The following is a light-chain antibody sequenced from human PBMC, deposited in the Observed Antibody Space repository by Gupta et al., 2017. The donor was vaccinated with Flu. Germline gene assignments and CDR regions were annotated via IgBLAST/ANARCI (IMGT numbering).Light chain of an antibody. Sequence: IVLTQSPGTLSLYPAERATLSCRASQSVSSSYLAWYQQKPGQAPRLLIYGASSRATGIPDRFSGSGSGTDFTLTISRLEPEDFAVYYCQQYGSSPFTFGPGTKVDIK. CDR1: QSVSSSY. CDR3: QQYGSSPFT. V-gene: IGKV3-20*01. J-gene: IGKJ3*01. CDR2: GAS.